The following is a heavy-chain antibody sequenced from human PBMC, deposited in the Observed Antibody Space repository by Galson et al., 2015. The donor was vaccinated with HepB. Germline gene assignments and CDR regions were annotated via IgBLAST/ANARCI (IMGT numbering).Heavy chain of an antibody. CDR1: GFTFSSYA. CDR3: AKVGYDYGDYGWAFDI. V-gene: IGHV3-23*01. Sequence: SLRLSCAASGFTFSSYAMSWVRQAPGKGLEWVSAISGSGGSTYYAASVKGRFTISRDNSKNTLYLQMNSLRAEDTAVYYCAKVGYDYGDYGWAFDIWGQGTMVTVSS. J-gene: IGHJ3*02. D-gene: IGHD4-17*01. CDR2: ISGSGGST.